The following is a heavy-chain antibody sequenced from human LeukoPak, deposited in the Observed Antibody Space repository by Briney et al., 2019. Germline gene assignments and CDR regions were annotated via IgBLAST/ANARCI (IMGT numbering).Heavy chain of an antibody. J-gene: IGHJ6*02. V-gene: IGHV4-4*07. CDR1: GGSISSYC. CDR3: ARDLRPVWSSSGWYYYYGVDV. D-gene: IGHD6-19*01. CDR2: IYTSGST. Sequence: SETLSLTCTVSGGSISSYCWSRIRQPAGKGLEWIGRIYTSGSTNYNPSLKSRVTMSVDTSKNQFSLKLSSVTAADTAVYYCARDLRPVWSSSGWYYYYGVDVWGQGTTVTVSS.